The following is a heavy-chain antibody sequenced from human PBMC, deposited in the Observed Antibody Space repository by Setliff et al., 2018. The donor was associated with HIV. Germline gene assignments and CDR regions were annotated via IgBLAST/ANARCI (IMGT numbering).Heavy chain of an antibody. CDR3: ARHLPGNTSSGYGMDV. Sequence: GESLKISCKGSGYIFTTYWIGWVRQMPGKGLEWMGIIYPGDSDTIYGPSFQGQVTISADKSINTTYLQWSSLKTSDTAIYYCARHLPGNTSSGYGMDVWGQGIAVTVSS. J-gene: IGHJ6*02. V-gene: IGHV5-51*01. D-gene: IGHD3-10*01. CDR1: GYIFTTYW. CDR2: IYPGDSDT.